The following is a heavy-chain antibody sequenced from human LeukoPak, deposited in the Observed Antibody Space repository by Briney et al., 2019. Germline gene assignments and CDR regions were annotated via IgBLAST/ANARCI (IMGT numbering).Heavy chain of an antibody. Sequence: SETLSLTCAVYGGSFSGYYWSWIRQPPGKGLEWIGEINHSGSTNYNPSLKSRVTISVDTSKNQFSLKLSSVTAADTAVYYCASSNYYDSSGYFTPFDYWGQGTLVTVSS. CDR3: ASSNYYDSSGYFTPFDY. J-gene: IGHJ4*02. CDR1: GGSFSGYY. D-gene: IGHD3-22*01. CDR2: INHSGST. V-gene: IGHV4-34*01.